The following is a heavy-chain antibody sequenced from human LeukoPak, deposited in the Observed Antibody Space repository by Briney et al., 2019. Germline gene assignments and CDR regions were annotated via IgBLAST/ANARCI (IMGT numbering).Heavy chain of an antibody. J-gene: IGHJ6*03. CDR3: AREDITMVRGVIMTPYYYYMDV. CDR1: GGSISSYY. D-gene: IGHD3-10*01. CDR2: IYTSGST. V-gene: IGHV4-4*07. Sequence: PSETLSLTCTVSGGSISSYYWSWIRQPAGKGLEWIGRIYTSGSTNYNPSLKSRVTMSVDTSKNQFSLKLSSVTAADTAVYYCAREDITMVRGVIMTPYYYYMDVWGKGTTVTISS.